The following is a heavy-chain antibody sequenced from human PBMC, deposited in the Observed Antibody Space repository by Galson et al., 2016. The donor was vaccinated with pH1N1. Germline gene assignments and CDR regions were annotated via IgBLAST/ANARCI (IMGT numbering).Heavy chain of an antibody. CDR1: GYSFSSYW. V-gene: IGHV5-51*01. CDR3: ARYSGSFFFDY. D-gene: IGHD1-26*01. Sequence: QSGAEVKKPGESLKISCQGSGYSFSSYWVAWVRQMPGKGLEWMAIMYPDDSDIKYSPSFEGQVTISADKSISTAYPQWSSLKASDTAMYYCARYSGSFFFDYWGQGTLVTGS. J-gene: IGHJ4*02. CDR2: MYPDDSDI.